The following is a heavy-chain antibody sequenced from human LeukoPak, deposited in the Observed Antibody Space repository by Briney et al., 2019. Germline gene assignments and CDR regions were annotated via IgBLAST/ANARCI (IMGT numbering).Heavy chain of an antibody. Sequence: GASVKVSCTASGYTFTRYGISWVRQAPAQGLETMGWISAYNGNTNYAQKLQGRVTMTTDTSTSTAYMELRSLRSDDTAVYYCARGYSSSWMDYWGQGALVTVSS. CDR3: ARGYSSSWMDY. V-gene: IGHV1-18*04. CDR1: GYTFTRYG. CDR2: ISAYNGNT. D-gene: IGHD6-13*01. J-gene: IGHJ4*02.